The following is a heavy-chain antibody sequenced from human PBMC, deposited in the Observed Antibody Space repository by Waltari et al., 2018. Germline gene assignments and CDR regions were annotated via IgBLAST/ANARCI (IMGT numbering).Heavy chain of an antibody. CDR1: GGSINRYY. J-gene: IGHJ4*02. CDR3: ARDRDNSGYPRLHD. CDR2: MYYSGTT. V-gene: IGHV4-59*01. Sequence: QMQLQESGPGLVKPSETLSLTCTVSGGSINRYYWSWIRQPPGKGLVWIGYMYYSGTTNYNPSLKSRVTISVETSKNQFSLRLSSVTAADTAVYYCARDRDNSGYPRLHDWGQGTLVTVSS. D-gene: IGHD3-22*01.